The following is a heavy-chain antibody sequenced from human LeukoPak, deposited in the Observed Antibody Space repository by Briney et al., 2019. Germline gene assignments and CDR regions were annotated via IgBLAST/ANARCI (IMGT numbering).Heavy chain of an antibody. CDR1: GYTFTGYY. J-gene: IGHJ4*02. CDR2: INPNSGGT. V-gene: IGHV1-2*06. CDR3: ARGGGLPAALDY. Sequence: ASVKVSCKASGYTFTGYYMHWVRQAPGQGLEWMGRINPNSGGTNYAQKFQGRVTMTRDTSISTAYMELSSLRSEDTAVYYCARGGGLPAALDYWGQGTLVTVSS. D-gene: IGHD2-2*01.